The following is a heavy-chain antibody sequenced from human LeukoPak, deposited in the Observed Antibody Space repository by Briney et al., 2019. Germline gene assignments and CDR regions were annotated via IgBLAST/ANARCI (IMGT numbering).Heavy chain of an antibody. CDR3: AKSPTYCGSDCYSTFDY. Sequence: PGGTLRLSCAASGFTFNTYGMSWVRQAPGKGLERVSGISGSGGATYYADSVKGRFTISRDNSKNTLYLQMNSLRAEDTALYYCAKSPTYCGSDCYSTFDYWGQGNLVTVSS. V-gene: IGHV3-23*01. J-gene: IGHJ4*02. CDR1: GFTFNTYG. CDR2: ISGSGGAT. D-gene: IGHD2-21*02.